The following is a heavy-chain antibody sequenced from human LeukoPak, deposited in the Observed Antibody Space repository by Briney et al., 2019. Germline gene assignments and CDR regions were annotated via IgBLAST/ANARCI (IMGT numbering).Heavy chain of an antibody. Sequence: SETLSLTCTVSGGSVSSYYWGWIRQPPGKGLEWIGHINYSGITYYSPSLQSRVTISVDTSKNQISLKVNSVTAADTTVYYCARHRNGFFYYYYMDVWGQGTTVTVSS. CDR2: INYSGIT. CDR1: GGSVSSYY. J-gene: IGHJ6*03. CDR3: ARHRNGFFYYYYMDV. D-gene: IGHD3-3*01. V-gene: IGHV4-39*01.